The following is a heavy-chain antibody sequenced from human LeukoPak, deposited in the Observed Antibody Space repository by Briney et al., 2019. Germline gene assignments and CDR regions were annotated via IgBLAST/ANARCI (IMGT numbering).Heavy chain of an antibody. V-gene: IGHV4-34*01. D-gene: IGHD3-10*01. CDR3: ARRHYYGSGSYYPPFDY. CDR1: GGSFSGYY. J-gene: IGHJ4*02. CDR2: INHSGST. Sequence: PSETLSLTCAVYGGSFSGYYWSWIRQPPGKGLEWIGEINHSGSTNYNPSLKSRVTISVDTSKNQFSLKLSSVTAADTAVYYCARRHYYGSGSYYPPFDYWGQGTLVTVSS.